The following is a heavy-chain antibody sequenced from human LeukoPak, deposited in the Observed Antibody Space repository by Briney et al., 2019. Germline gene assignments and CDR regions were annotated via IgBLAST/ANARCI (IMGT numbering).Heavy chain of an antibody. J-gene: IGHJ6*02. D-gene: IGHD1-26*01. V-gene: IGHV4-59*01. Sequence: PSETLSLTCTVSGGSISYYYWSWIRQPPGKGLEWIGYIYYSGNTKYNPSLKSRLTISLDTSKNQFSLNLSSVTAADTAVYYCARSYSETGYYYYGLDVWGQGTTVTASS. CDR3: ARSYSETGYYYYGLDV. CDR2: IYYSGNT. CDR1: GGSISYYY.